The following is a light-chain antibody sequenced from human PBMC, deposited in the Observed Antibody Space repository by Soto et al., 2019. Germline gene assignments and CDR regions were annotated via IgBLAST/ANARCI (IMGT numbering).Light chain of an antibody. Sequence: QSALTQPASVSGSPGQSITISCTGTSRDVGGYTSVCWHQQHPGKVPKLIIYEVSKRPSGVSGRFSASKSGNRASLTISGLQADDEADYYCSSITSKNTWVFGGGTKLTVL. J-gene: IGLJ3*02. CDR3: SSITSKNTWV. V-gene: IGLV2-14*01. CDR2: EVS. CDR1: SRDVGGYTS.